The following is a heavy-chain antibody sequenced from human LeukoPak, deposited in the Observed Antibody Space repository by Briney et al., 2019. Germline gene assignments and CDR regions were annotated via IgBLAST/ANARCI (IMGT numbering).Heavy chain of an antibody. CDR1: GFTFSTCG. J-gene: IGHJ4*02. Sequence: GGSLRLSCAASGFTFSTCGLGWVRQAPGKGLEWLSYITSHTVTHYIDSVKGRFTISRDNAKSSLYLQMNSLREEDTAVYYCARGYCSSTSCHVARHFEYWGQGALVTVSS. CDR3: ARGYCSSTSCHVARHFEY. D-gene: IGHD2-2*01. CDR2: ITSHTVT. V-gene: IGHV3-48*02.